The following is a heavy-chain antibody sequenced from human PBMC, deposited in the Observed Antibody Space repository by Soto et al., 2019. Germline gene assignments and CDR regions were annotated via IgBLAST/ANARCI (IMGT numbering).Heavy chain of an antibody. V-gene: IGHV3-30*18. CDR2: ISYDGSNK. CDR3: AKAPSASYYYYYMDV. Sequence: HPGGSLRLSCAASGFTFSSYGMHWVRQAPGKGLEWVAVISYDGSNKYYADSVKGRFTISRDNSKNTLYLQMNSLRAEDTAVYYCAKAPSASYYYYYMDVWGKGTKVTVSS. J-gene: IGHJ6*03. CDR1: GFTFSSYG.